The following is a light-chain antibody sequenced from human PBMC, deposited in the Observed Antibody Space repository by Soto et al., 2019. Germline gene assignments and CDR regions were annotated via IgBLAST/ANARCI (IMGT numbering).Light chain of an antibody. CDR1: QSVSSY. J-gene: IGKJ3*01. Sequence: EIVLTQSPATLSLSPRERATLSCRASQSVSSYLAWYQQKPGQAPRLLIYDASNWATGIPARFSGSGSGTDFALTIGSLEPEDFAVYYCQHRSNWPPLFTFGPGNKVDIK. CDR3: QHRSNWPPLFT. CDR2: DAS. V-gene: IGKV3-11*01.